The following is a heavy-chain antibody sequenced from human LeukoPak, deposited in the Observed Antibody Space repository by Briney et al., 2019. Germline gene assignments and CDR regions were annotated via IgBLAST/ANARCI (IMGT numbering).Heavy chain of an antibody. CDR3: ARYPYSDSGVWQAFDY. V-gene: IGHV4-30-4*01. D-gene: IGHD5-12*01. J-gene: IGHJ4*02. CDR1: GGSISSGDYY. CDR2: IYYSGST. Sequence: SETLSLTCTVSGGSISSGDYYWSWVRQPPGKGLEWIGYIYYSGSTYSNPSLTSRVTISVDTSKNQFSLRLTSVTAADTAVYYCARYPYSDSGVWQAFDYWGQGTLVTVSS.